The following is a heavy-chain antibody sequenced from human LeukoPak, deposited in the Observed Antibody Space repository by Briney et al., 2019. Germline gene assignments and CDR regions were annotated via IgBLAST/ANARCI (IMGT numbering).Heavy chain of an antibody. Sequence: GGSLRLSCAASGFTFSSYAMSWVRQAPGKGLEWVSAIGGSGGSTYYAESVKGRFTISRDNSKNTLSLQMNSLRAEDTAVYYCAKDLGGRGSSPRTYYFDYWGQGTLVTVSS. CDR1: GFTFSSYA. CDR3: AKDLGGRGSSPRTYYFDY. D-gene: IGHD6-6*01. V-gene: IGHV3-23*01. J-gene: IGHJ4*02. CDR2: IGGSGGST.